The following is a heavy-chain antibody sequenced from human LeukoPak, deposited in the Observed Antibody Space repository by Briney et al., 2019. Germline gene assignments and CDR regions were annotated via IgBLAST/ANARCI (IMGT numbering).Heavy chain of an antibody. V-gene: IGHV1-69*13. CDR1: GGTFSSYA. J-gene: IGHJ5*02. Sequence: SVKVSCKASGGTFSSYAISWVRQAPGQGLEWMGGIIPIFGTANYAQKFQGRVTITADESTSTAYMELSSLRSEDTAVYYCAREVQWPDNWFDPWGQGTLVTVSS. CDR2: IIPIFGTA. CDR3: AREVQWPDNWFDP. D-gene: IGHD6-19*01.